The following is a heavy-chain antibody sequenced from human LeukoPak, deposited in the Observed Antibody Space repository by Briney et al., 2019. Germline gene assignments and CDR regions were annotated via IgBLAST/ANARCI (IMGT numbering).Heavy chain of an antibody. J-gene: IGHJ3*02. D-gene: IGHD3-10*01. CDR1: GFTFDDYA. CDR3: ASDIVIFPRARTAFDI. V-gene: IGHV3-9*01. Sequence: PGGSLRLSCAASGFTFDDYAMHWVRQAPGKGLEWVSGISWNSGSIGYADSVKGRFTISRDNAKNSLYLQMNSLRAEDTGVYYCASDIVIFPRARTAFDIWGPGTVVSVSS. CDR2: ISWNSGSI.